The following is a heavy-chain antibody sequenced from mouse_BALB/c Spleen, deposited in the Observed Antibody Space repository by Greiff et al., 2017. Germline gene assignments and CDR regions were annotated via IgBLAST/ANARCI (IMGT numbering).Heavy chain of an antibody. CDR2: IDPENGDT. CDR3: NAPYDYGFAY. Sequence: VQLKESGAELVRSGASVKLSCTASGFNIKDYYMHWVKQRPEQGLEWIGWIDPENGDTEYAPKFQGKATMTADTSSNTAYLQLSSLTSEDTAVYYCNAPYDYGFAYWGQGTLVTVSA. D-gene: IGHD2-4*01. CDR1: GFNIKDYY. V-gene: IGHV14-4*02. J-gene: IGHJ3*01.